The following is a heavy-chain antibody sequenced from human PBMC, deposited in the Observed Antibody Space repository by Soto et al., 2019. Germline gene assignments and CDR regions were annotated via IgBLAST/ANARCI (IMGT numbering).Heavy chain of an antibody. D-gene: IGHD5-18*01. CDR1: GFLANSAS. V-gene: IGHV3-53*01. CDR2: INSAGST. Sequence: EVQLVESGGGLFRPGGSLRLSCAAPGFLANSASMPWVPQAPGKGLEWLSMINSAGSTLYAESVKGRFTISRDNSKNRLDLQMNSLRAEDTAMYYCARSGYSFAWGYWGQGTLVIVTS. CDR3: ARSGYSFAWGY. J-gene: IGHJ4*02.